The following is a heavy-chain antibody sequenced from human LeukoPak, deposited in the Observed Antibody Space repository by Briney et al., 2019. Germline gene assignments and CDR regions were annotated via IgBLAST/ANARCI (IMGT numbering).Heavy chain of an antibody. CDR2: IYSGGST. D-gene: IGHD3-16*01. CDR3: AREVMITFGGASLPDY. Sequence: GGSLRLSCAASGFTVSSNYMSWVRQAPGKGLEWVSVIYSGGSTYYADSVKGRFTISRDNSKNTLYLQTNSLRAEDTAVYYCAREVMITFGGASLPDYWGQGTLVTVSS. J-gene: IGHJ4*02. CDR1: GFTVSSNY. V-gene: IGHV3-66*01.